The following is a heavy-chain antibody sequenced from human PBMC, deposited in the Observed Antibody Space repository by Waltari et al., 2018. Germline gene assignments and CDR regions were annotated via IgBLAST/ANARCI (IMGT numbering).Heavy chain of an antibody. J-gene: IGHJ4*02. Sequence: EVQLVESGGGLVQPGGSLRLSCAASGFTCSSYWMSWVRQAPGKGLEWVANIKQDGSEKYYVDSVKGRFTISRDNAKNSLYLQMNSLRAEDTAVYYCARGYYSSSSSYYYVDYWGQGTLVTVSS. D-gene: IGHD6-6*01. CDR2: IKQDGSEK. CDR3: ARGYYSSSSSYYYVDY. V-gene: IGHV3-7*01. CDR1: GFTCSSYW.